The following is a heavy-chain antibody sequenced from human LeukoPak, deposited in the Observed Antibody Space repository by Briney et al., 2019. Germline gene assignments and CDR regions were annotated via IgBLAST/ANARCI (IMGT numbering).Heavy chain of an antibody. CDR2: FYHGGST. J-gene: IGHJ5*02. D-gene: IGHD2-15*01. Sequence: SETLSLTCTVSGYSISTGYYWDWIRQPPGKGLEWIGTFYHGGSTYYNPSLKSRVTISVDTSKNQFSLNLNSVTAADTAVYYCARVDGSCSGGSCPSGNWFDPWGQGTLVTVSS. CDR3: ARVDGSCSGGSCPSGNWFDP. CDR1: GYSISTGYY. V-gene: IGHV4-38-2*02.